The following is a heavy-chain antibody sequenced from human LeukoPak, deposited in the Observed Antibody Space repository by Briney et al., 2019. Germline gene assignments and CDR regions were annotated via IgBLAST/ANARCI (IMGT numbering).Heavy chain of an antibody. Sequence: SETLSLTCAVYGGSFSGYYWSWIRQPPGKGLEWIGEINHSGSTNYNPSLKSRVTISVDTSKNQFSLKLSSVTAADTAVYYCARHTVTTGGYYYYYGMDVWGQGTTVTVSS. J-gene: IGHJ6*02. CDR2: INHSGST. CDR3: ARHTVTTGGYYYYYGMDV. D-gene: IGHD4-11*01. V-gene: IGHV4-34*01. CDR1: GGSFSGYY.